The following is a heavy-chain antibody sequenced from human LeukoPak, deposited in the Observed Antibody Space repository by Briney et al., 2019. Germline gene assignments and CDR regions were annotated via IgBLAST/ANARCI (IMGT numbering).Heavy chain of an antibody. CDR1: GFNLYYYW. V-gene: IGHV3-7*01. CDR2: IHHDESEK. Sequence: PGGSLRLSCEASGFNLYYYWLGWVRQAPGKGLEWVALIHHDESEKYYVDSVKGRFSISRDNAKSSVYVQMDSLRVDDTAVYYCSRWVSEYYFDYWGQGALVSVSS. CDR3: SRWVSEYYFDY. J-gene: IGHJ4*02. D-gene: IGHD5-24*01.